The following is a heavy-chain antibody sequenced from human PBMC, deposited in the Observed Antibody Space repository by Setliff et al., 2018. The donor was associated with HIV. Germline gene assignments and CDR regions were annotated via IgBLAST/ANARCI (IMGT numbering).Heavy chain of an antibody. V-gene: IGHV1-46*01. Sequence: ASVKVSCKASGGTFSSYAISWVRQAPGQGLEWMGIINPSGGSTSYAQKFQGRVTMTRDTSTSTVYMELSSLRSEDTAVYYCARDTGYYDSTVSPPYNWFDPWGQGTLVTVSS. J-gene: IGHJ5*02. CDR2: INPSGGST. CDR3: ARDTGYYDSTVSPPYNWFDP. CDR1: GGTFSSYA. D-gene: IGHD3-22*01.